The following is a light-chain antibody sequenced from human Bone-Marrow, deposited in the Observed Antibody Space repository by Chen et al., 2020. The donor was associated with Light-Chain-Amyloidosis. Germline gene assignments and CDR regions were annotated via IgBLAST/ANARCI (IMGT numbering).Light chain of an antibody. CDR1: DLPTKY. CDR2: RDT. CDR3: QSADSSGTYEVI. J-gene: IGLJ2*01. Sequence: SYELTQPPSVSVSPGQTARITCSGDDLPTKYAYWYQQKPGQAPVLVIHRDTERHSGMSERFSGSSSGTTATLTISGVQAEDEADYHCQSADSSGTYEVIFGGGTKLTVL. V-gene: IGLV3-25*03.